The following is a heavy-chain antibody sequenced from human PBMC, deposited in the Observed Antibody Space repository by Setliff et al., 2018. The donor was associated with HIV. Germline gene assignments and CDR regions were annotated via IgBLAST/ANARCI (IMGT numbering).Heavy chain of an antibody. D-gene: IGHD3-3*01. CDR2: IYKSGST. CDR3: ARHKTNYDFYAFDV. CDR1: GDSINRGYY. J-gene: IGHJ3*01. V-gene: IGHV4-38-2*01. Sequence: LSLTCAVSGDSINRGYYWAWIRQPPGKGPEWIGSIYKSGSTYHNPSLKSRVTISVNLSKNHFALKLTSVTAADTAVYYCARHKTNYDFYAFDVWGQGTMVTVSS.